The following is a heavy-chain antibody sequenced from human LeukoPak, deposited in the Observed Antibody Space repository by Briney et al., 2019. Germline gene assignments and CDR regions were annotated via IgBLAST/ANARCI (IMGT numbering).Heavy chain of an antibody. J-gene: IGHJ1*01. V-gene: IGHV3-30*04. CDR2: ISYDGSNK. Sequence: GGSLRLSCAASGFTFSSYAMHWVRQAPGQGLEWVAVISYDGSNKYYADSVKGRFTISRDNSKNTLYLQMNSLRPDDTAVYYCARGGKIAVVGTRSPQYCQHWGQGTLVTVSS. CDR1: GFTFSSYA. D-gene: IGHD6-19*01. CDR3: ARGGKIAVVGTRSPQYCQH.